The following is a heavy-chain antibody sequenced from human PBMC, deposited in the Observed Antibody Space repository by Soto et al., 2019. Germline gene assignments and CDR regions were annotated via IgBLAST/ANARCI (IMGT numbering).Heavy chain of an antibody. D-gene: IGHD4-4*01. CDR1: GFRFSVSA. Sequence: EVQLVDSGGDLVQPGGSLKLSCAASGFRFSVSAIHWVRQAPGKGLEWVGRIRSSANSYATEYGASVRGRFTISRDDSENMVYLQMDSLKTEDTAVYFCTKPGDTAYNNEGGMDVWGQGTTVTVSS. CDR3: TKPGDTAYNNEGGMDV. CDR2: IRSSANSYAT. J-gene: IGHJ6*02. V-gene: IGHV3-73*01.